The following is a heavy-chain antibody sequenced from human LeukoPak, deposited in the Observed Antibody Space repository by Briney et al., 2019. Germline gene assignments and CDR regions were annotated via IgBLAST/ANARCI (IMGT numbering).Heavy chain of an antibody. CDR1: GFTVRSNY. Sequence: PGGSLRLSCAASGFTVRSNYMSWVRQAPGKGLEWVSVIYSGGSTYYADSVKGRFTISRDNSKNTLYLQMNSLRAEDTAVYYCARATSDSSGYLYYYYYMDVWGKGTTVTISS. D-gene: IGHD3-22*01. J-gene: IGHJ6*03. CDR2: IYSGGST. CDR3: ARATSDSSGYLYYYYYMDV. V-gene: IGHV3-53*01.